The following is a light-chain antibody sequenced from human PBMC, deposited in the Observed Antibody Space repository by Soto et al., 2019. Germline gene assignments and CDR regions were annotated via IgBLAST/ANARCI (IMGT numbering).Light chain of an antibody. Sequence: DIQMTQSPSTLSASVGDRVTITCRASQSISSWLAWYQQKPGKAPNLLIYDASSLESGVPSRFSGSGSGTGFTLTISSLQPDDFATYYCQQYNNYPLTFGGGTKVEIK. CDR2: DAS. V-gene: IGKV1-5*01. CDR3: QQYNNYPLT. CDR1: QSISSW. J-gene: IGKJ4*01.